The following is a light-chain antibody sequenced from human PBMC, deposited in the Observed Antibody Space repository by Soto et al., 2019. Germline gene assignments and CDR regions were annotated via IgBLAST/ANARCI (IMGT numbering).Light chain of an antibody. J-gene: IGLJ3*02. Sequence: QLVLTQPPSVSGAPGQRVTISCTGSSSNIGAGYDVHWYQQPPGTAPKLLIYGNNNRPSGVPDRFSGSKSGTSASLAITGLQAEDEADYYCHSYDSSLSGWVFGGGTKLTVL. CDR3: HSYDSSLSGWV. CDR2: GNN. V-gene: IGLV1-40*01. CDR1: SSNIGAGYD.